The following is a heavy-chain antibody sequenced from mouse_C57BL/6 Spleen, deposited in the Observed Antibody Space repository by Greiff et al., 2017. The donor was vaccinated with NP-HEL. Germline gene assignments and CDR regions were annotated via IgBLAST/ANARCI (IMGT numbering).Heavy chain of an antibody. CDR2: INPGSGGT. Sequence: QVQLKESGAELVRPGTSVKVSCKASGYAFTNYLIEWVKQRPGQGLEWIGVINPGSGGTNYNEKFKGKATLTADKSSITAYMQLGSLTSEDSAVYFCARQDDYEPFAYWGQGTLVTVSA. D-gene: IGHD2-4*01. J-gene: IGHJ3*01. CDR3: ARQDDYEPFAY. V-gene: IGHV1-54*01. CDR1: GYAFTNYL.